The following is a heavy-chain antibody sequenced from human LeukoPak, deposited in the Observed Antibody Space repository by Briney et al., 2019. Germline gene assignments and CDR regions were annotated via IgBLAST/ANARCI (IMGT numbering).Heavy chain of an antibody. CDR2: INPSGGST. CDR3: ARTAPYSTSWPYYFDY. CDR1: GYTFTSYY. V-gene: IGHV1-46*01. D-gene: IGHD2-2*01. Sequence: ASVKVSCKASGYTFTSYYMHWVRQAPGQGLAWMGIINPSGGSTSYAQKFQGRVTMTRDTSTSTVYIELSRLSSGDKAVYYFARTAPYSTSWPYYFDYWGQGTLVTVSS. J-gene: IGHJ4*02.